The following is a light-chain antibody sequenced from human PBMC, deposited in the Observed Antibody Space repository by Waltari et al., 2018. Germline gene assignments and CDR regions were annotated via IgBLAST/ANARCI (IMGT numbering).Light chain of an antibody. J-gene: IGKJ1*01. V-gene: IGKV1-8*01. CDR3: QQYLGA. CDR1: QGISSY. Sequence: AIRMTQSPSSLSASTGDRVTITCRASQGISSYLAWYQQKPGKAPKLLIYAAYTLQSGVPSRFSGSGSGTDFTLTISCLQSEDFATYYCQQYLGAFGQGTKVEIK. CDR2: AAY.